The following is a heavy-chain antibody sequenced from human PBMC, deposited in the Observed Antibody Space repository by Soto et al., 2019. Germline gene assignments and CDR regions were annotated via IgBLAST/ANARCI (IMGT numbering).Heavy chain of an antibody. CDR2: IYHSGST. Sequence: QLHLQESGSGLVQPSQTLSLTCIVSGDSISASGYSWSWIRQTPGKGLEWIAYIYHSGSTSHNPSLQSRVTLLMDKSKNQFSLHLTSVTAADTAVYYCARGLGAARYFDFWGQGTLVTVSS. CDR1: GDSISASGYS. CDR3: ARGLGAARYFDF. J-gene: IGHJ4*02. V-gene: IGHV4-30-2*01.